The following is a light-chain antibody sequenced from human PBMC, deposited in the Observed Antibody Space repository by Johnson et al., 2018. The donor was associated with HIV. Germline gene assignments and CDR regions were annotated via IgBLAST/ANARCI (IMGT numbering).Light chain of an antibody. CDR1: NSNIGSNY. CDR3: GTWDSSLSAHYV. Sequence: HSVLTQPPSVSAAPGQKVTISCSGSNSNIGSNYVSWYQQLPGTAPKLLIYDNNKRPSGIPDRFSGSKSGTSATLGITGLQTGDEADYYCGTWDSSLSAHYVFGTGTKVTVL. J-gene: IGLJ1*01. CDR2: DNN. V-gene: IGLV1-51*01.